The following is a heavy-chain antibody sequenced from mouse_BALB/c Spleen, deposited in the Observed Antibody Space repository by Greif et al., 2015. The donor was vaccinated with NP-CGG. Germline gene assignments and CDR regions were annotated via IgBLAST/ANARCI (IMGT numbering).Heavy chain of an antibody. J-gene: IGHJ2*01. Sequence: QVQLQQSGPELVKPGASVKISCKASGYTFTSYGINWVKQRPGQGLEWIGYIYPGSGGTAYNQKFKGKATLTADKSSSTVYMQLSSLTSEDSAIYFCARGAGTDYWGQGTTLTVSS. CDR3: ARGAGTDY. CDR2: IYPGSGGT. CDR1: GYTFTSYG. D-gene: IGHD4-1*01. V-gene: IGHV1S12*01.